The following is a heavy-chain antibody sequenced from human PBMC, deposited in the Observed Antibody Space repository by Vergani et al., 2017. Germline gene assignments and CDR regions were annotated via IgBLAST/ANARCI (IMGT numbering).Heavy chain of an antibody. Sequence: QVQLQQWGAGLLKPSETLSLTCAVYGGSFSGYYWSWIRQPPGKGLEWIGEINHSGSTNYNPSLKSRVTISVDTSKNQFSLKLSSVTAADTAVYYCARDSLIRYFGWLWPSDAFDIWGQGTMVTVSS. CDR2: INHSGST. D-gene: IGHD3-9*01. J-gene: IGHJ3*02. CDR1: GGSFSGYY. CDR3: ARDSLIRYFGWLWPSDAFDI. V-gene: IGHV4-34*01.